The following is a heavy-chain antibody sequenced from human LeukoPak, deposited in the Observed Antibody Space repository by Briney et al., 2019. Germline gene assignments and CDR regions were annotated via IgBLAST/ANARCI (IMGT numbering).Heavy chain of an antibody. Sequence: SVKVSCKASGGTFSSYAISWVRQAPGQGLEWMGGIIPIFGTANYAQKFQGRVTITTDESTSTAYMELSSLRSEDTAVYYYARDGGGGSSMDYWGQGTLVTVSS. CDR3: ARDGGGGSSMDY. CDR1: GGTFSSYA. D-gene: IGHD2-2*01. CDR2: IIPIFGTA. V-gene: IGHV1-69*05. J-gene: IGHJ4*02.